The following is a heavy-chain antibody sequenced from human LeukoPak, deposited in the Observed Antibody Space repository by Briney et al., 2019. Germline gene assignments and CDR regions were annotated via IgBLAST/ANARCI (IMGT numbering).Heavy chain of an antibody. Sequence: PSETLSLTCIDSGGSISSSFWSWIRQPPGKGLEWIGNIHDSGSTNFSPSLKSRVTISVDTSKNQFSLKLSSLTAADTAVYYCARHVGHYDGSGYYYDWYFDLWGRGTLVTVSS. CDR1: GGSISSSF. J-gene: IGHJ2*01. CDR3: ARHVGHYDGSGYYYDWYFDL. V-gene: IGHV4-59*08. D-gene: IGHD3-22*01. CDR2: IHDSGST.